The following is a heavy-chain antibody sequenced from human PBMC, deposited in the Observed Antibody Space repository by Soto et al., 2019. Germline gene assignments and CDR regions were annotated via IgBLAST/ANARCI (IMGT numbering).Heavy chain of an antibody. J-gene: IGHJ6*02. CDR1: GITFGTYS. CDR3: ARLYYDYV. V-gene: IGHV3-48*02. D-gene: IGHD3-3*01. CDR2: ISYDSDTI. Sequence: GSLIVSCACSGITFGTYSMNWVRQAAGKGLEWIAYISYDSDTIQYADSVKGRFTISRDNAKNSLYLQMNSLRDEDTAVYYCARLYYDYVWGQGTTVTVSS.